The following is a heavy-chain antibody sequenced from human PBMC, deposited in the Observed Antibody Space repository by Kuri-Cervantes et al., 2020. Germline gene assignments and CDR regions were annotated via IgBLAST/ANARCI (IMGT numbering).Heavy chain of an antibody. J-gene: IGHJ4*02. CDR2: IYYSGST. CDR1: GYSISSGYY. Sequence: SQTLSLTCAVSGYSISSGYYWGWIRQPPGKGLEWIGDIYYSGSTNFNPSLKSRVTITIDTSKHQFSLKVTSVTAADTAVYFCARGLAYLDTSAFDSWGQGTLVTVSS. V-gene: IGHV4-38-2*01. D-gene: IGHD3-9*01. CDR3: ARGLAYLDTSAFDS.